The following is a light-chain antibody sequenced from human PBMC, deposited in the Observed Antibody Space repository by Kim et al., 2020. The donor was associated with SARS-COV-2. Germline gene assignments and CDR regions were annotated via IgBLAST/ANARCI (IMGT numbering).Light chain of an antibody. J-gene: IGKJ1*01. CDR3: QKYNNWPWT. V-gene: IGKV3-15*01. Sequence: VSPGERATLSCRASQSVSSDLAWYQQKPGQAPRLLMYGASTRATGIPARFSGSGSGTEFTLTISSLQSEDFAVYYCQKYNNWPWTFGQGTKVDIK. CDR2: GAS. CDR1: QSVSSD.